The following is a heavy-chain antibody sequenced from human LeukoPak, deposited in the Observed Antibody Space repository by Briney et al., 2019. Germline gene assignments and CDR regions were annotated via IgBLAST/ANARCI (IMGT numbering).Heavy chain of an antibody. V-gene: IGHV3-23*01. J-gene: IGHJ4*02. D-gene: IGHD5-12*01. Sequence: PGGSLRLSCAASGFTFSSYAMSWVRQAPGKGLEWVSAISGSGGSTYYADSVKGRFTISRDNSKNTPYLQMNSLRAEDTAVYYCAKGKEGGYDYSYGYFDYWGQGTLVTVSS. CDR3: AKGKEGGYDYSYGYFDY. CDR1: GFTFSSYA. CDR2: ISGSGGST.